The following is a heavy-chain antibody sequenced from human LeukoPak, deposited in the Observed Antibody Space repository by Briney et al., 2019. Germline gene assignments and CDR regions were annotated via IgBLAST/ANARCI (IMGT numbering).Heavy chain of an antibody. V-gene: IGHV1-2*04. CDR2: INPNSGGT. J-gene: IGHJ5*02. Sequence: ASVKVSCKASGYTFTGYYMHWVRQAPGQGLEWMGWINPNSGGTNYAQKFRGWDTMTRDTSISTAYMELSRLRSDDTAVYYCALSSSIAAAGTGRDNWFDPWGQGTLVTVSS. CDR1: GYTFTGYY. CDR3: ALSSSIAAAGTGRDNWFDP. D-gene: IGHD6-13*01.